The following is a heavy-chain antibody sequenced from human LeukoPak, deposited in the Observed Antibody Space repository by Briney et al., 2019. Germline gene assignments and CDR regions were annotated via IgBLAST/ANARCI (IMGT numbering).Heavy chain of an antibody. CDR1: GGSISNYY. CDR2: IYHSGST. CDR3: ASSGYAVYYGMDV. Sequence: PSETLSLTCTVSGGSISNYYWSWIRQPPGKGLEWIGYIYHSGSTYYNPSLKSRVTISVDRSKNQFSLKLSSVTAADTAVYYCASSGYAVYYGMDVWGQGTTVTVSS. D-gene: IGHD5-12*01. V-gene: IGHV4-59*12. J-gene: IGHJ6*02.